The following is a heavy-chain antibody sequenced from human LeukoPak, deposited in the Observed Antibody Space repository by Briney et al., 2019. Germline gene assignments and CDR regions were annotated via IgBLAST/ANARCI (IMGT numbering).Heavy chain of an antibody. J-gene: IGHJ4*02. Sequence: GGSLRLSCAASGFTLNSYAMTWVRQAPGKGLEWVSVIYSGGSTYYADSVKGRFTISRDNSKNTLYLQMNSLRAEDTAVYYCARDERRTGLFDYWGQGTLVTVSS. CDR2: IYSGGST. CDR1: GFTLNSYA. D-gene: IGHD5-24*01. CDR3: ARDERRTGLFDY. V-gene: IGHV3-66*01.